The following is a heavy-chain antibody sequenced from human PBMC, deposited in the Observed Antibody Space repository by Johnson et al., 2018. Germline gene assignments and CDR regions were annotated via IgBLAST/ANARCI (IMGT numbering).Heavy chain of an antibody. CDR2: IRSKPYGGTR. V-gene: IGHV3-49*03. CDR1: GFTFGDYA. J-gene: IGHJ3*01. Sequence: EVQLLESGGGLVEPGRSLRLSCTASGFTFGDYAMSWFRQAPGKGLEWVSFIRSKPYGGTREYAASVEGRFTFSRDDSKSIAYLQMNSLKIEDTAVYYCSRNIRSDWHDVFDLWGQGTMVTVSS. CDR3: SRNIRSDWHDVFDL. D-gene: IGHD6-19*01.